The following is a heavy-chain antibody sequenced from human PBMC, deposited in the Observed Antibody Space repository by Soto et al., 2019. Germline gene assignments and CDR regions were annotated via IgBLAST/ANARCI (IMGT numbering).Heavy chain of an antibody. CDR3: ARDPAYCGGDCYSDYYGMDV. V-gene: IGHV1-18*01. Sequence: VKVSCKASGYTFTSYGISWVRQAPGQGLEWMGWISAYNGNTDYAQKLQGRVTMTTDTSTSTAYMELRSLRSDDTAVYYCARDPAYCGGDCYSDYYGMDVWGQGTTVTVSS. CDR2: ISAYNGNT. J-gene: IGHJ6*02. CDR1: GYTFTSYG. D-gene: IGHD2-21*02.